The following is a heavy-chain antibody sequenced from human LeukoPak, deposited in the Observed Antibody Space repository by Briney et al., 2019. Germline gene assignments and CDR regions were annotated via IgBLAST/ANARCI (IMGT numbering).Heavy chain of an antibody. Sequence: SETLSLTCTVSGGSISSYYWSWIRQPAGKRLEWIGRIYASGSTSYNPSLKSRVTMSVDTSKNQFSLKLSSVTAADTAVYYCASNGVTSGPFDYWGQGTLVTVSS. CDR1: GGSISSYY. CDR3: ASNGVTSGPFDY. J-gene: IGHJ4*02. V-gene: IGHV4-4*07. D-gene: IGHD4-11*01. CDR2: IYASGST.